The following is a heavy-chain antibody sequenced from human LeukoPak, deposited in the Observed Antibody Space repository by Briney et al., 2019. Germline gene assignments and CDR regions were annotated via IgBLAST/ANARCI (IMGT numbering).Heavy chain of an antibody. V-gene: IGHV1-18*01. CDR1: GYTFTSYG. J-gene: IGHJ3*02. Sequence: ASVKVSCKASGYTFTSYGTSWVRQAPGQGLEWMGWISAYNGNTNYAQKLQGRVTMTTDTSTSTAYMELRSLRSDDTAVYYCAREASYCGGDCPDDAFDIWGQGTMVTVSS. CDR3: AREASYCGGDCPDDAFDI. CDR2: ISAYNGNT. D-gene: IGHD2-21*02.